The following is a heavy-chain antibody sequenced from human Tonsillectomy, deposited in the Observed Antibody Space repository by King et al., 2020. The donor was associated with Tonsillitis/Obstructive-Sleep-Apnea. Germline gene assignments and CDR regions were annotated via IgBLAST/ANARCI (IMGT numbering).Heavy chain of an antibody. CDR3: ARGGDIVVVPAAISPNWFDP. J-gene: IGHJ5*02. V-gene: IGHV4-31*03. D-gene: IGHD2-2*01. Sequence: VQLQESGPGLVKPSQTLSLTCTVSGGSISSGAYYWRWIRQHPGKGLEWIGYIYYRGSTYYNPSLKSRVTISVDTSKNQFSLKLSSVTAADTAVYYCARGGDIVVVPAAISPNWFDPWGQGTLVTVSS. CDR1: GGSISSGAYY. CDR2: IYYRGST.